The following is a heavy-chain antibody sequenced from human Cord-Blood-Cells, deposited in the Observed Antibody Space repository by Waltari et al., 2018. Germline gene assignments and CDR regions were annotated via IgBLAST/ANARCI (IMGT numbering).Heavy chain of an antibody. CDR2: FSSNGGST. CDR1: AFTFSSYA. D-gene: IGHD3-16*01. J-gene: IGHJ4*02. CDR3: ARGDGGFDY. V-gene: IGHV3-64*01. Sequence: EVQLVESGGGLVQPGGCLRRSCAAYAFTFSSYAMTWVRQAPGKGLEYVSAFSSNGGSTKYANAVKGRFTISRDNSKNTLYRQMGSRRAEDMAVYYCARGDGGFDYWGQGTLVTVSS.